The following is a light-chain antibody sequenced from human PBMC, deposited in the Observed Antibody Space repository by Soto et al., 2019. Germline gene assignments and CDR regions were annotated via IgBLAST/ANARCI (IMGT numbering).Light chain of an antibody. CDR2: GAS. J-gene: IGKJ1*01. CDR1: QSVTSSY. V-gene: IGKV3-20*01. Sequence: IGFTQSPGSLSVSREGRATRSCRSSQSVTSSYLAWYQQKPGQSPRLLIYGASSRATGIPDRFSGSGSGTEFTLTISRLEPEDFAVYYCQQYGSSSWTFGQGTKVDIK. CDR3: QQYGSSSWT.